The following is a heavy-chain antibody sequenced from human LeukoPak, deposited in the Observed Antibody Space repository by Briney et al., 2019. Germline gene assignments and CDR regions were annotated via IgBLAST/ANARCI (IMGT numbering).Heavy chain of an antibody. CDR3: ARDSLGYSSSWYLGPYYYYYGMDV. Sequence: GGSLRLSCAASGFTFSDYYMSWIRQAPGKGLEWVSYISSSGSTIYYADSVKGRFTISRDNAKNSLYLQMNSLRAEDTAVYYCARDSLGYSSSWYLGPYYYYYGMDVWGQGTTVTVSS. D-gene: IGHD6-13*01. V-gene: IGHV3-11*01. CDR2: ISSSGSTI. J-gene: IGHJ6*02. CDR1: GFTFSDYY.